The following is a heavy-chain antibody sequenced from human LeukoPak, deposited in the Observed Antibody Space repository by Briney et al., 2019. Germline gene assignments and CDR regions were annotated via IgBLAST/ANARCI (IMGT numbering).Heavy chain of an antibody. CDR3: ASLSLRWSDY. J-gene: IGHJ4*02. CDR2: ISSSSSTI. V-gene: IGHV3-48*04. Sequence: GGSLRLSCAASGFTFSSYSMNWVRQAPGEGLEWVSYISSSSSTIYYADSVKGRFTISRDNAKNSLYLQMNSLRAEDTAVYYCASLSLRWSDYWGQGTLVTVSS. CDR1: GFTFSSYS. D-gene: IGHD4-23*01.